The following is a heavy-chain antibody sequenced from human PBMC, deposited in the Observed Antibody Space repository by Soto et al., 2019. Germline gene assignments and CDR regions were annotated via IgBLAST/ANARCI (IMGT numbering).Heavy chain of an antibody. Sequence: QVQLVQSGAEVKKHGSSVKVSCKASGGTFSSYAISGVRQAPGQGLEWMGGIIPIFGTANYAQKFQGRVTITADEYTSAAYMELRSLRSEDTAVYYCARAGYMGRDGYHPGFDYWGQGTLVTVSS. J-gene: IGHJ4*02. CDR1: GGTFSSYA. V-gene: IGHV1-69*12. CDR3: ARAGYMGRDGYHPGFDY. D-gene: IGHD5-12*01. CDR2: IIPIFGTA.